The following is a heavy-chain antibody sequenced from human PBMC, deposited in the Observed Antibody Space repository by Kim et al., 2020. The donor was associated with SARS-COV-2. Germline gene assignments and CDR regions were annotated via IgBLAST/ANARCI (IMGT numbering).Heavy chain of an antibody. CDR1: GGSISNYY. D-gene: IGHD3-9*01. CDR3: ARDGDTLTGYGWFDP. J-gene: IGHJ5*02. Sequence: SETLSLTCTVSGGSISNYYWSWIRQPPGKGLEWIGYIYYSGSTKYNPSLKSRVTISEDTSKNQFSLKLSSVTAADTAVYYCARDGDTLTGYGWFDPWGQG. V-gene: IGHV4-59*01. CDR2: IYYSGST.